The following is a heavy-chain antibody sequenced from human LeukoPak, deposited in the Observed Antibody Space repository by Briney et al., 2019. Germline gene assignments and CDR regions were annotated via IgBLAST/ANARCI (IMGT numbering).Heavy chain of an antibody. Sequence: PSETLSLTCTVSGGSISSSNYYWTWIRQPAGKGLEWIRRIYTTGSPSYSPSLKSRVTISVDTSTNQFSLKLTSVSAADTAVYYCARDRGITTARGVPSWFDPWGQGTLVTVSS. J-gene: IGHJ5*02. CDR1: GGSISSSNYY. V-gene: IGHV4-61*02. CDR2: IYTTGSP. D-gene: IGHD3-10*01. CDR3: ARDRGITTARGVPSWFDP.